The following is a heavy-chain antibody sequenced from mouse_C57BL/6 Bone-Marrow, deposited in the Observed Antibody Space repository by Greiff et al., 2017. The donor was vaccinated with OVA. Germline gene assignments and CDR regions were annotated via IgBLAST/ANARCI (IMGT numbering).Heavy chain of an antibody. V-gene: IGHV14-1*01. D-gene: IGHD1-1*01. CDR3: TTSAFYYGSSYGRFAY. J-gene: IGHJ3*01. CDR2: IDPEDGDT. CDR1: GFNIKDYY. Sequence: VQLKESGAELVRPGASVKLSCTASGFNIKDYYMHWVKQRPEQGLEWIGRIDPEDGDTEYAPKFQGKATMTADTSSNTAYLQLSSLTSEDTAVYYCTTSAFYYGSSYGRFAYWGQGTLVTVSA.